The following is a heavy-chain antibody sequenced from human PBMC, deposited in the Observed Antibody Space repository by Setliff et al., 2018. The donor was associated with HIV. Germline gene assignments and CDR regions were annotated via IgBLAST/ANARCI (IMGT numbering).Heavy chain of an antibody. CDR1: GGSISSFY. Sequence: PSETLSLTCTVSGGSISSFYWTWIRQPPGKGLEWIGYIYYSGSTNYNPSLKSRLTISVDTSKNQVSLKLSSVTAAGTAVYYCARAGSYGWDYWGQGTLVTVSS. V-gene: IGHV4-59*01. D-gene: IGHD5-18*01. CDR3: ARAGSYGWDY. J-gene: IGHJ4*02. CDR2: IYYSGST.